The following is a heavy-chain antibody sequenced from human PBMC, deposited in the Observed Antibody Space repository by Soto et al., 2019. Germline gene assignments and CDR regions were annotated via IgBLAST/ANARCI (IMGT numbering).Heavy chain of an antibody. V-gene: IGHV3-9*01. CDR3: AGPGT. CDR1: GFTFDDYA. J-gene: IGHJ5*02. Sequence: EVQLVESGGGLVQPGRSLRLSCAASGFTFDDYAMHWVRQAPGKGLEWVSGISWNSGSIGYADSVKGRFTISRDNAKNSLYLQMNSLRAEDTALYYCAGPGTWGQGTLVTVSS. D-gene: IGHD6-13*01. CDR2: ISWNSGSI.